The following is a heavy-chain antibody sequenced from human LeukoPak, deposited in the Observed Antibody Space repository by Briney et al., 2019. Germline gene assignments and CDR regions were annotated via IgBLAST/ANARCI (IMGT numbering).Heavy chain of an antibody. Sequence: PSETLSLTCAVYGGSFSGYYWSWIRQPPGKGLEWIGEINHSGSTNYNPSLKSRVTISVDTSKNQFSLKLSSVTAADTAVYYCARALTEWGRLWFDPWGQGTLVTVSS. D-gene: IGHD3-16*01. V-gene: IGHV4-34*01. J-gene: IGHJ5*02. CDR1: GGSFSGYY. CDR3: ARALTEWGRLWFDP. CDR2: INHSGST.